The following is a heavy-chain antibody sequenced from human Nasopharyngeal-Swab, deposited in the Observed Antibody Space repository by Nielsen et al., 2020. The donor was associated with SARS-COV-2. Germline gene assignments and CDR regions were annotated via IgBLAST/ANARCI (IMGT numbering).Heavy chain of an antibody. J-gene: IGHJ3*02. V-gene: IGHV1-69*10. D-gene: IGHD2-2*01. CDR2: IIPLLGIA. Sequence: SVKVSCKASGGSFSNYAISWVRQAPGQGPEWMGWIIPLLGIANYAQKFQDRVTITADKSTSTAYMELSSLRSEDTAVYYCARSGWAFCSGTRCYDAFDIWCQGTMVTVSS. CDR3: ARSGWAFCSGTRCYDAFDI. CDR1: GGSFSNYA.